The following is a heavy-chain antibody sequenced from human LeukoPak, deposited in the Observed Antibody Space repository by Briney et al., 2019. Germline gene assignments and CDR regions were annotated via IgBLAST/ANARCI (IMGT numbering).Heavy chain of an antibody. D-gene: IGHD2-2*01. CDR2: AYYSGGT. CDR3: ARLVRYCTTNSCYPFDY. J-gene: IGHJ4*02. V-gene: IGHV4-39*01. CDR1: GGSISSSSHY. Sequence: PSETLSLTCTVSGGSISSSSHYWGWIRQPPGRGLEWIGIAYYSGGTHYTPSLKSRVTISIDTSKNQFSLKLNSVTAADTAVYYCARLVRYCTTNSCYPFDYWGQGTLVTVSS.